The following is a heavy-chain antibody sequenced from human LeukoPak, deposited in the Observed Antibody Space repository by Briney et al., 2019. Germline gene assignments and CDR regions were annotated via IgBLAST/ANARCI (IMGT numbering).Heavy chain of an antibody. V-gene: IGHV4-34*01. D-gene: IGHD2-15*01. CDR1: GESLNSYY. CDR2: IYESGST. Sequence: SETLSLTCAVYGESLNSYYWSWVRHPTGKGLEWIGEIYESGSTEYNPSLKSRVTISMVPSKQQFSLSLTSVTAADTAVYYCARGAWATRLGSWGLGTPVIVSS. CDR3: ARGAWATRLGS. J-gene: IGHJ4*02.